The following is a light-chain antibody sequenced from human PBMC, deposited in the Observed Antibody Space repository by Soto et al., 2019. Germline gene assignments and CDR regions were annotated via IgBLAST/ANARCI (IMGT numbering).Light chain of an antibody. Sequence: EIVMTQSPATLSVSPGGRATLSCRASQSISDTLAWYQQKPGQAPRLLIYSASRRATGFPGRFSGSGSETDFTLTISSLQSEDLAVYYCQQYNNWPWTFGQGTKV. V-gene: IGKV3-15*01. CDR3: QQYNNWPWT. J-gene: IGKJ1*01. CDR1: QSISDT. CDR2: SAS.